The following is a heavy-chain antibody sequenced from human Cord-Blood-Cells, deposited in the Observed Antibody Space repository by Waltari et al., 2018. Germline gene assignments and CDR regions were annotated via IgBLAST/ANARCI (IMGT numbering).Heavy chain of an antibody. CDR2: IYYSGST. J-gene: IGHJ4*02. CDR1: GGSIRSSSYY. CDR3: ARQGFKGSSSWPFDY. Sequence: QLQLQESGPGLVKPSETLSLTRTVSGGSIRSSSYYWGWIRQPPGKGLEWIGSIYYSGSTYYNPSLKSRVTISVDTSKNQFSLKLSSVTAADTAVYYCARQGFKGSSSWPFDYWGQGTLVTVSS. D-gene: IGHD6-13*01. V-gene: IGHV4-39*01.